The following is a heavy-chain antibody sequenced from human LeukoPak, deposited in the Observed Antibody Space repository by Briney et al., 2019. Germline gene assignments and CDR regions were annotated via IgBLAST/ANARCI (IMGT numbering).Heavy chain of an antibody. D-gene: IGHD6-13*01. CDR1: GYSFTSYW. CDR3: ARHERAAAAPFDY. J-gene: IGHJ4*02. Sequence: GESLKISFKGSGYSFTSYWIGWVRPMPGKGVEWMGIIYPGASDTSYSPSFQGQVTISADKSISTAYLQWSSLKASDTAMYYCARHERAAAAPFDYWGQGTLVTVSS. V-gene: IGHV5-51*01. CDR2: IYPGASDT.